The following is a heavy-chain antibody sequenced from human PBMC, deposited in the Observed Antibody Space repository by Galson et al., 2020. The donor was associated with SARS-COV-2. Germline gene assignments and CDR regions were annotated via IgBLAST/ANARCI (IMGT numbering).Heavy chain of an antibody. V-gene: IGHV5-51*01. CDR3: ARRESYGTSEYFDF. Sequence: GESLKISCKGSGYSFTDYWIGWVRQMPGKGLEWMGIIYPGDSDTRYNLSLQGQVTISVDKSITTAYLQWSSLKASDTAMYYCARRESYGTSEYFDFWGRGTLVTVSS. CDR2: IYPGDSDT. D-gene: IGHD1-1*01. CDR1: GYSFTDYW. J-gene: IGHJ2*01.